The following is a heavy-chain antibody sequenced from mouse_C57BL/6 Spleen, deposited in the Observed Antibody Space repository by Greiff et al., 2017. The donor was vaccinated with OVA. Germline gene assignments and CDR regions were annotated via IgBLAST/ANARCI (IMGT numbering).Heavy chain of an antibody. D-gene: IGHD2-2*01. V-gene: IGHV1-82*01. CDR2: IYPGDGDT. CDR3: ARSYGYDEAMDY. Sequence: QVQLQQSGPELVKPGASVKISCKASGYAFSSSWMNWVKQRPGKGLEWIGRIYPGDGDTNYNGKFKGKATLTADKSSSTAYMQLSSLTSADSAVYFCARSYGYDEAMDYWGQGTSVTVSS. CDR1: GYAFSSSW. J-gene: IGHJ4*01.